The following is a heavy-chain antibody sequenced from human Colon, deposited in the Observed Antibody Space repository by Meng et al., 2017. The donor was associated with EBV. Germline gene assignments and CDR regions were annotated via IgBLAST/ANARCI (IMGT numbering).Heavy chain of an antibody. D-gene: IGHD3-10*01. Sequence: HLGLPEPSAGLAKPSDLSAPTCSGSGGCISSRHYYWGWVRQPAGKRLKWIATIYHCGSTPYNLSLHSRVTIFFDTSNTQSSPMLTADNATDTDVYYCTRRRGGAGRDCWGQGTLVTVSS. CDR2: IYHCGST. CDR3: TRRRGGAGRDC. V-gene: IGHV4-39*01. J-gene: IGHJ4*02. CDR1: GGCISSRHYY.